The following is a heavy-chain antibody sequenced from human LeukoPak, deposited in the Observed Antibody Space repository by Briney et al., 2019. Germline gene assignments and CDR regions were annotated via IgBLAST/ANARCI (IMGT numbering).Heavy chain of an antibody. J-gene: IGHJ4*02. Sequence: TPSETLSLTCTVSGGSISSYYWSWIRQAPGKGLEWIGNIYYSGSTNYSPSLKSRVTISVDTSKNQFSLKLSSVTAADTAVYYCARAPYDSSGYHDYWGQGTLVTVSS. CDR2: IYYSGST. CDR1: GGSISSYY. CDR3: ARAPYDSSGYHDY. D-gene: IGHD3-22*01. V-gene: IGHV4-59*08.